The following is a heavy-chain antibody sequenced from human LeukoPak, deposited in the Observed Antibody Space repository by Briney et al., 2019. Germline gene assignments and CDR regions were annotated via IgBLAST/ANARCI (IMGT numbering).Heavy chain of an antibody. Sequence: ASVKVSCKASGYTVTSYDINWVRQATGQGLEWMGWMNPNSGNTGYAQKFQGRVTMTRNTSISTAYMELSSLRSEDTAVYYCARDGYRVVVVAATLNYYMDVWGKGTTVTVSS. CDR2: MNPNSGNT. CDR1: GYTVTSYD. V-gene: IGHV1-8*01. CDR3: ARDGYRVVVVAATLNYYMDV. D-gene: IGHD2-15*01. J-gene: IGHJ6*03.